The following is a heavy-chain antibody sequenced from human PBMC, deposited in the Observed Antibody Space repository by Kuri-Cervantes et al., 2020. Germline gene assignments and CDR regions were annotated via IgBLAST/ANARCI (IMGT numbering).Heavy chain of an antibody. CDR3: VMVRGVILTNYYGMDV. Sequence: GGSLRLCCAASGFTFRNYAMNWVRQAPGKGLEWVSSISSSSSSIYYAASVKGRFTISRDNAKNSLFLQMNSLRAEDTAVYYCVMVRGVILTNYYGMDVWGQGSTVTVSS. CDR1: GFTFRNYA. CDR2: ISSSSSSI. J-gene: IGHJ6*02. D-gene: IGHD3-10*01. V-gene: IGHV3-21*01.